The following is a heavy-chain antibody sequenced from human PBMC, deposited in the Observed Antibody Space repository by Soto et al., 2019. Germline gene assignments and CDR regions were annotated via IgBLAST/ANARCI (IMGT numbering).Heavy chain of an antibody. CDR1: GFTFSSYW. D-gene: IGHD1-26*01. CDR2: INTDGTT. J-gene: IGHJ4*02. Sequence: PGGSLRLSCAASGFTFSSYWMHWVRQSPGKGLVWVSRINTDGTTAYADNVKGRFTVSRDNAKSTLYLQMNSLSAEDTAVYYCVRGIGSYWGQGSLVTVSS. V-gene: IGHV3-74*01. CDR3: VRGIGSY.